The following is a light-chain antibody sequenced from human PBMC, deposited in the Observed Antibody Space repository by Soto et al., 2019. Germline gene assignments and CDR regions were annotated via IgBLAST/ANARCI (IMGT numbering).Light chain of an antibody. Sequence: DIQMTQSPSTLSGSGGDRVTITCRASQTIISWLAWYQQKPGKAPKLLIYAASSLESGAPSRFSGSGAEKEFAQTNSRLQPEDYPTYSLHRIWAISQGTKVDTK. CDR2: AAS. V-gene: IGKV1-5*01. CDR1: QTIISW. J-gene: IGKJ1*01. CDR3: HRIWA.